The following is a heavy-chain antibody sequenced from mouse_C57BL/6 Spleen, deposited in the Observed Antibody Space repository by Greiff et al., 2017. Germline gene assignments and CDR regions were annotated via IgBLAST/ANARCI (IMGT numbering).Heavy chain of an antibody. CDR1: GYTFTSYW. V-gene: IGHV1-52*01. Sequence: QVQLQQPGAELVRPGSSVKLSCKASGYTFTSYWMHWVKQRPIQGLEWIGNIDPSDSETHYNQKFKDKATLTVDKSSSTAYMQRSSLTSEDSAVYYCARSRDYYGNYVGDYWGQGTTLTVSS. CDR2: IDPSDSET. D-gene: IGHD2-1*01. CDR3: ARSRDYYGNYVGDY. J-gene: IGHJ2*01.